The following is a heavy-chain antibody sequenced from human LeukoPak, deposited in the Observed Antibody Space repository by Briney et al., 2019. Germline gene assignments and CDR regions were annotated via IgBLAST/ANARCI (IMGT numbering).Heavy chain of an antibody. V-gene: IGHV3-30*18. D-gene: IGHD4/OR15-4a*01. J-gene: IGHJ4*02. CDR1: GFTFSSYG. Sequence: PGRSLRLSCAAPGFTFSSYGMHWVRQAPGKGLEWVAVISYDGSNKYYADSVKGRFTISRDNSKNTLYLQMNSLRAEDTAVYYCAKDPDYGHVAVAGSFDYWGQGTLVTVSS. CDR3: AKDPDYGHVAVAGSFDY. CDR2: ISYDGSNK.